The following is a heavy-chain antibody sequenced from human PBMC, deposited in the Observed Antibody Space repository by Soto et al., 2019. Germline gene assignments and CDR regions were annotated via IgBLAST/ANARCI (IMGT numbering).Heavy chain of an antibody. CDR1: GFTFNTFE. CDR3: VKGGWLDF. Sequence: EVQLLESGGGLVQPGGSLRLSCAASGFTFNTFEMSWVRQAPGRGLEWVSFISTDSSRAYYADAVKGRFTISRANSKHALYLQMNSLAAEDTAVYACVKGGWLDFWGQGTLVTVSS. J-gene: IGHJ5*01. CDR2: ISTDSSRA. D-gene: IGHD3-16*01. V-gene: IGHV3-23*01.